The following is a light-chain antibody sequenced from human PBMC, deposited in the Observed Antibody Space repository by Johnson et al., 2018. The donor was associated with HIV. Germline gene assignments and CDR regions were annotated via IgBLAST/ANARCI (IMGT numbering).Light chain of an antibody. J-gene: IGLJ1*01. V-gene: IGLV1-44*01. CDR3: GTWDSSLSAGGV. CDR1: SSNIGSNT. CDR2: SSN. Sequence: QSVLTQPPSASGTPGQRVTISCSGGSSNIGSNTVNWYQQLPGTAPKLLVYSSNQRPSGVPDRFSGSKSGTSATLGITGLQTGDEADYYCGTWDSSLSAGGVFGTGTKVTVL.